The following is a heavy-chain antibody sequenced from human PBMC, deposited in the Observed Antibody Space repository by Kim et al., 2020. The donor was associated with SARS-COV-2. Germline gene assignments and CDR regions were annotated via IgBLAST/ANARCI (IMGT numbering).Heavy chain of an antibody. CDR3: ARDGGSDY. CDR2: SGST. V-gene: IGHV4-39*07. J-gene: IGHJ4*02. D-gene: IGHD2-15*01. Sequence: SGSTYSNPSLKSRVTISVDTSKNQFSLKLSSVTAADTAVYYCARDGGSDYWGQGTLVTVSS.